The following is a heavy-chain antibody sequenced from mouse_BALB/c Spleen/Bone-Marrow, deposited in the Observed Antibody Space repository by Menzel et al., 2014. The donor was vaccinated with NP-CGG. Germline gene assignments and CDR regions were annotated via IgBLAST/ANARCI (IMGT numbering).Heavy chain of an antibody. D-gene: IGHD2-14*01. CDR1: GFNIKDYY. J-gene: IGHJ3*01. Sequence: EVKLMESGAELVRSGASVKLSCTASGFNIKDYYMHWVKQRPEQGLEWIGWIDPENGDTEYAPKFQGKATMTADTSSNTAYLQLSSLTSEDTAVYYCTRYRFPTPWFADWGQGTLVTVSA. CDR3: TRYRFPTPWFAD. V-gene: IGHV14-4*02. CDR2: IDPENGDT.